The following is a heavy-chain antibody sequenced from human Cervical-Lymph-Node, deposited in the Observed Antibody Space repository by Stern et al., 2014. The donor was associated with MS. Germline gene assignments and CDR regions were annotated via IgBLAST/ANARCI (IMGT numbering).Heavy chain of an antibody. CDR2: ITPVFASA. CDR1: GDTFTDYA. D-gene: IGHD1-1*01. V-gene: IGHV1-69*06. Sequence: QVQLGQSGAEVKKPGSSVKVSCKASGDTFTDYAISWVRQAPGQGPEWMGGITPVFASADYAQKFQGRLTITADKSTSTAYMDLSSLTSEDTAVYYCAREVGSLAMDVWGQGTTVIVSS. CDR3: AREVGSLAMDV. J-gene: IGHJ6*01.